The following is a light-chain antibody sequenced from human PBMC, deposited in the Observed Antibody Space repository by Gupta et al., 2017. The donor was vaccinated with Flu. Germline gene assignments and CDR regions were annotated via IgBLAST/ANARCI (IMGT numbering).Light chain of an antibody. CDR1: QSIKSW. V-gene: IGKV1-5*03. Sequence: PSTLSASVGDTVTITCRASQSIKSWLDWYQQRPGKAPKLLIYEASSLERGAPSRFSGNGSATEFTLTIRNLQPDDFATFYCQQCQADPGTFGQGTRLEMK. CDR2: EAS. J-gene: IGKJ5*01. CDR3: QQCQADPGT.